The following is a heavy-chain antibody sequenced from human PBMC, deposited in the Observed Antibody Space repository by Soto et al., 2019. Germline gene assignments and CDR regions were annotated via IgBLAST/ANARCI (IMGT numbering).Heavy chain of an antibody. CDR2: ISSSSSYI. Sequence: GGSLRLSCAASGFTFSSYSMNWVRQAPGKGLEWVSSISSSSSYIYYADSVKGRFTISRDNAKNSLYLQMNSLRAEDTAVYYCASLVGPPPDAFAIWGQGTMVTVSS. J-gene: IGHJ3*02. CDR1: GFTFSSYS. D-gene: IGHD2-15*01. V-gene: IGHV3-21*01. CDR3: ASLVGPPPDAFAI.